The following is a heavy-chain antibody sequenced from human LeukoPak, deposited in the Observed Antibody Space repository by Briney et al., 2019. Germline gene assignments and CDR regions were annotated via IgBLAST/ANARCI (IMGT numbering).Heavy chain of an antibody. CDR1: GGSISSSSYY. Sequence: SETLSLTCTASGGSISSSSYYWSWIRQPAGKGLEWIGRIYTSGSTNYNPSLKSRVTMSVDTSKNQFSLKLSSVTAADTAVYYCARDPSITMVRGGPGPSTTYYFDYWGQGTLVTVSS. CDR3: ARDPSITMVRGGPGPSTTYYFDY. D-gene: IGHD3-10*01. V-gene: IGHV4-61*02. J-gene: IGHJ4*02. CDR2: IYTSGST.